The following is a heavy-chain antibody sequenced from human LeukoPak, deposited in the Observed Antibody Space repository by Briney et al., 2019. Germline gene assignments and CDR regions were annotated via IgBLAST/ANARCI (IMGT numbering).Heavy chain of an antibody. D-gene: IGHD2-15*01. Sequence: SETLSLTCTVSGGSISSSSYYWSWIRQPPGKGLEWIGYIYYSGSTNYNPSLKSRVTISVDTSKNQFSQKLSSVNAADTAVYYCARARTYCSGGSCYEMDFGGWGQGTLVTVSS. V-gene: IGHV4-61*05. CDR3: ARARTYCSGGSCYEMDFGG. CDR2: IYYSGST. J-gene: IGHJ4*02. CDR1: GGSISSSSYY.